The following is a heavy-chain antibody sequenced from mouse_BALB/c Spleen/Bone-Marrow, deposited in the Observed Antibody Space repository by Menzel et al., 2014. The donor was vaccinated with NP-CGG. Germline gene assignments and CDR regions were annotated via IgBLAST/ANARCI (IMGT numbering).Heavy chain of an antibody. CDR3: ARVYGWYFDV. D-gene: IGHD1-1*01. CDR1: GFTFSSYG. Sequence: DVHLVESGGGLVQPGGSLKLSCVASGFTFSSYGMSWVRQTPDKRLELVATINNNGGSTYYPDSVKGQFTISRDNAKNTLYLQMSSLKSEDTAMYYCARVYGWYFDVWGAGTTVTDSS. CDR2: INNNGGST. V-gene: IGHV5-6-3*01. J-gene: IGHJ1*01.